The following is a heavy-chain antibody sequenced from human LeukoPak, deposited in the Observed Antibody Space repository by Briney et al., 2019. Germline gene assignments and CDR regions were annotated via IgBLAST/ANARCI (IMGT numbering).Heavy chain of an antibody. Sequence: SETLSLTCTVSGYSISSGYYWGWIRQPPGKGLEWIGYIYYTGSTNYNPSLKSRVTISVDTSKNQFSLKLSSVTAADTAVYYCARGRNGYTLRAFDIWGQGTMVTVSS. D-gene: IGHD5-24*01. CDR1: GYSISSGYY. CDR3: ARGRNGYTLRAFDI. CDR2: IYYTGST. J-gene: IGHJ3*02. V-gene: IGHV4-61*05.